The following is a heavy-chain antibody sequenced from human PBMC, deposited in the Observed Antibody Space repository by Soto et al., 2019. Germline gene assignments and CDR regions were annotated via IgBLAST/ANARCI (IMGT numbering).Heavy chain of an antibody. CDR3: ARFNYVWGSYRYNAFDI. J-gene: IGHJ3*02. Sequence: QVQLQESGPGLVKPSGTLSLTCAVSGGSISSSNWWSWVRQPPGKGLEWIGEIYNSGSTNYNPSLKDRGHLSVDQAKNRFSLQLSSVTAADTAVYYCARFNYVWGSYRYNAFDIWGQGTMVTVSS. V-gene: IGHV4-4*02. CDR1: GGSISSSNW. CDR2: IYNSGST. D-gene: IGHD3-16*02.